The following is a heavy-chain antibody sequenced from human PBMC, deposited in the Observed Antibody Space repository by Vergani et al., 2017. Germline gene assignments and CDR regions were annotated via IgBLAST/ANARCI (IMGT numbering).Heavy chain of an antibody. V-gene: IGHV1-18*04. CDR3: ARDSEIAAPGDY. CDR2: ISAYNGNT. D-gene: IGHD6-13*01. Sequence: QVQLVQSGAEVKKPGASVKVSCKASGYTFTPSRISWVRQAPGQGLGLMGWISAYNGNTNYAQKLKGRVTMATGTSTSTAYMELRSLRSDDTAVYYCARDSEIAAPGDYWGQGTLVTVSS. J-gene: IGHJ4*02. CDR1: GYTFTPSR.